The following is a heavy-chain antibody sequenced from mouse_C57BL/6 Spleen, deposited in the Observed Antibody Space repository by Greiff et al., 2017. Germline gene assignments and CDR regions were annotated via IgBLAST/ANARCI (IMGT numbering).Heavy chain of an antibody. V-gene: IGHV1-53*01. J-gene: IGHJ4*01. CDR2: INPSNGGT. CDR1: GYTFTSYW. Sequence: QVQLQQPGTELVKPGASVKLSCKASGYTFTSYWMHWVKQRPGQGLEWIGNINPSNGGTNSTETFKSQATLTVDKSSSTAYMQLSSLTSEDSAVYYGARRGAYYSNFHAMDYWGQGTSVTVSS. CDR3: ARRGAYYSNFHAMDY. D-gene: IGHD2-5*01.